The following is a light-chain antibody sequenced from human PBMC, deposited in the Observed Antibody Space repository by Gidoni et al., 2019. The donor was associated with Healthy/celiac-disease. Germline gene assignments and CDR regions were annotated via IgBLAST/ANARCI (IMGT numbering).Light chain of an antibody. CDR2: KSS. V-gene: IGKV1-5*03. J-gene: IGKJ1*01. CDR1: QSISSW. CDR3: QQYNSYSGT. Sequence: DIQMTQSPSTLSESVGDRVTITCRASQSISSWFAWYQQKPGKAPKLLIYKSSSLESGVPSRFSGSVSGTEVTLTSISLQPDEFATYYCQQYNSYSGTVGQGTKVEIK.